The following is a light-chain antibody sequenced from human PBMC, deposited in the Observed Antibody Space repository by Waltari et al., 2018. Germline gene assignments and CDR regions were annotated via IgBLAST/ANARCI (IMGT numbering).Light chain of an antibody. V-gene: IGLV1-44*01. J-gene: IGLJ3*02. CDR1: SSNIGSNT. CDR3: AAWDDSLNGWV. CDR2: SNN. Sequence: QSVLTQPPSASGTPGQRVTISCSGSSSNIGSNTVNWYQQLPGTAPQPLSYSNNQRPSGVPGRVSGSKSGTAASLAISGLQSEDEADYYCAAWDDSLNGWVFGGGTKLTVL.